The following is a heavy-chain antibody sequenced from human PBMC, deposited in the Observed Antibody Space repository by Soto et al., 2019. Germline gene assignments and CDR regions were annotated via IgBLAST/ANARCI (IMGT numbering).Heavy chain of an antibody. CDR1: GFTFSNYE. V-gene: IGHV3-64*01. D-gene: IGHD6-13*01. J-gene: IGHJ6*03. Sequence: AQLVESGGGLVQPGGSLRHSCAASGFTFSNYEMHWVRQAPGKGLEYVSGISNNGAHTDYAKSVKGRFTISRDNSENTLYLQMGSLRAEDMALYYCARRGYGSRWPNVYMDVWGKGTTVTVSS. CDR2: ISNNGAHT. CDR3: ARRGYGSRWPNVYMDV.